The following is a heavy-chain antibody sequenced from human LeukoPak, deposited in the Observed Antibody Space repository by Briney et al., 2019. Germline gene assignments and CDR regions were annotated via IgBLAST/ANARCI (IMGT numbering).Heavy chain of an antibody. V-gene: IGHV3-23*01. J-gene: IGHJ4*02. D-gene: IGHD3-10*01. CDR3: AKRYDSGTIDY. CDR1: GFTFSNYV. Sequence: GGSLRLSCAASGFTFSNYVMNWVRQAPGKGLEWVSTISASGSSTYYADSVKGRFTISRDNSKNTLYLQMNSLRAEDTAVYYCAKRYDSGTIDYWGQGTLVTVSS. CDR2: ISASGSST.